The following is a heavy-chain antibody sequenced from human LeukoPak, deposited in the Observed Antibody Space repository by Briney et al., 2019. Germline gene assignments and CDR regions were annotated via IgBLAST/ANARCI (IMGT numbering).Heavy chain of an antibody. D-gene: IGHD6-13*01. J-gene: IGHJ4*02. Sequence: GGSLRLSCAASGFTFSSYAMSWVRQAPGKGLEWVSAISGSGGSTYYADSVKGRFTISRDNSKNTLHLQMNTLRAEDTAVYYCASRIATAGSVGYWGQGTLVTVSS. CDR3: ASRIATAGSVGY. CDR2: ISGSGGST. V-gene: IGHV3-23*01. CDR1: GFTFSSYA.